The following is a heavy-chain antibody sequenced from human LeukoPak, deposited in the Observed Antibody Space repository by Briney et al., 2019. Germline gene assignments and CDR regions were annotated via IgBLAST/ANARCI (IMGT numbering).Heavy chain of an antibody. V-gene: IGHV1-46*01. CDR3: ARAPFPRWQQLGGFDY. J-gene: IGHJ4*02. Sequence: GASVKVSCKASGYTFTSYYMHWVRQAPGQGLEWMGIINPSGGSTSYAQKFQGRVTMTRDTSTSTVYMELSSLRSEDTAVYYCARAPFPRWQQLGGFDYGARETRVTVS. CDR1: GYTFTSYY. D-gene: IGHD3-16*01. CDR2: INPSGGST.